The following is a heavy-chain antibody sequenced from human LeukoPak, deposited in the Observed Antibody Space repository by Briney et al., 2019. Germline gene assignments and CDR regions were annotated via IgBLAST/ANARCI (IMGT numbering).Heavy chain of an antibody. Sequence: GGSLRLSCAASGFTFSTYNMNWVRQAPGKGLEWVSYISSSSSTIYYADSVKGRFTVSRDNAKNSLYLQMNSLRAEDTAVYYCARVYSGSYSYYFDYWGQGTLVTVSS. D-gene: IGHD1-26*01. CDR2: ISSSSSTI. CDR3: ARVYSGSYSYYFDY. J-gene: IGHJ4*02. CDR1: GFTFSTYN. V-gene: IGHV3-48*01.